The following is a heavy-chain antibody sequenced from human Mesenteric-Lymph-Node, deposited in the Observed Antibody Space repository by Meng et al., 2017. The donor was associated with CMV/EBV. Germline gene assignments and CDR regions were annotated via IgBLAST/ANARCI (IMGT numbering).Heavy chain of an antibody. J-gene: IGHJ5*02. Sequence: SCYWSWMRRPTGKGLEWIGTMYYSGITDCNPSLKSRVTISLDTSKNQFSLKLSSVTAADTALYYCARNPASIEAGGYYRRSAWFDPWGQGTLVTVSS. D-gene: IGHD3-3*01. CDR1: SCY. CDR2: MYYSGIT. CDR3: ARNPASIEAGGYYRRSAWFDP. V-gene: IGHV4-59*01.